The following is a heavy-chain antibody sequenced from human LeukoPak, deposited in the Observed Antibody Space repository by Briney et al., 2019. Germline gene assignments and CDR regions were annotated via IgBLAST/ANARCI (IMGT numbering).Heavy chain of an antibody. J-gene: IGHJ4*02. D-gene: IGHD1-26*01. CDR3: AKDTGRSYSD. CDR2: ISGSGGST. CDR1: GFTFTNAW. V-gene: IGHV3-23*01. Sequence: GGSLRLSCVDSGFTFTNAWMSWVRQAPGKGLEWVSAISGSGGSTYYADSVKGRFTISRDNSKNTLYLQMNSLRAEDTAVYYCAKDTGRSYSDWGQGTLVTVSS.